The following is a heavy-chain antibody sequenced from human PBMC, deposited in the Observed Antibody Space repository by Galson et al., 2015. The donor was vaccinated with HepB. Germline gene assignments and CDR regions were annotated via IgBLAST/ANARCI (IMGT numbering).Heavy chain of an antibody. CDR2: INHSGTT. D-gene: IGHD2-21*02. CDR1: GGSISSLSYY. Sequence: ETLSLTCSVSGGSISSLSYYWVWIRQSSGKGLEWIGEINHSGTTNYNPSLRSRVSISVDRSKNQFSLKLNSVTAADTAVYYCMSKFYSAFRWSEGDWGQGTLVTVSS. CDR3: MSKFYSAFRWSEGD. J-gene: IGHJ4*02. V-gene: IGHV4-39*07.